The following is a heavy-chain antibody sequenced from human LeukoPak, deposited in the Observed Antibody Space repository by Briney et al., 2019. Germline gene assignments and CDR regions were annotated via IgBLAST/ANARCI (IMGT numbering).Heavy chain of an antibody. CDR3: ARVWEGATHRRFDY. J-gene: IGHJ4*02. D-gene: IGHD1-26*01. Sequence: ASVKVSCKASGYTFTGYYMHWVRQAPGQGLERMGWINPNSGGTNYAQKFQGRVTMTRDTSISTAYMELSRLRSDDTAVYYCARVWEGATHRRFDYWGQGTLVTVSS. CDR1: GYTFTGYY. V-gene: IGHV1-2*02. CDR2: INPNSGGT.